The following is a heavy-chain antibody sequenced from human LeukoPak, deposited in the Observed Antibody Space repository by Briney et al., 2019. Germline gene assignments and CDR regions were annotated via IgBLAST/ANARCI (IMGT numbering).Heavy chain of an antibody. CDR1: GFTFSSYA. V-gene: IGHV3-64*01. CDR2: ISSNGGST. D-gene: IGHD3-22*01. CDR3: ARDQATMIVASRWFDP. Sequence: GGSLRLSCAASGFTFSSYAMHWVRQAPGKGLEYVSTISSNGGSTYYANSVKGRFTISRDNSKNTLYLQMGSLRAEDMAVYYCARDQATMIVASRWFDPWGQGTLVTVSS. J-gene: IGHJ5*02.